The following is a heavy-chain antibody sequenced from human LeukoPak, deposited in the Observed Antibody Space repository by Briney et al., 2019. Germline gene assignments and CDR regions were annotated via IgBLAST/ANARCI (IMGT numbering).Heavy chain of an antibody. CDR1: GGSFSSYA. CDR3: ASSIVVNAFDI. CDR2: IIPILGIA. Sequence: WVKVSCQASGGSFSSYAIRWVGQAPGQGGEGMGRIIPILGIANYAQKFEGRVTITADKSTSTAYMELSSLRSEDTAVYYCASSIVVNAFDIWGQGTMVTVSS. D-gene: IGHD3-22*01. J-gene: IGHJ3*02. V-gene: IGHV1-69*04.